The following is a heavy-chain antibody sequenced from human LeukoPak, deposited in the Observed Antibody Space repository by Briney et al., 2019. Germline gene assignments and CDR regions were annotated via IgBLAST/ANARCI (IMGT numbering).Heavy chain of an antibody. Sequence: GGSLRLSCAASGFTFSSYAMSWVRQAPGKGLEWVSAISGSGGSTYYADSVKGRFTISRDNSKNTLYLQMNSLRAEDTAVYYCAKVPTAVLNYYGSGSYSGYFDCWGQGTLVTVSS. D-gene: IGHD3-10*01. CDR2: ISGSGGST. CDR1: GFTFSSYA. V-gene: IGHV3-23*01. J-gene: IGHJ4*02. CDR3: AKVPTAVLNYYGSGSYSGYFDC.